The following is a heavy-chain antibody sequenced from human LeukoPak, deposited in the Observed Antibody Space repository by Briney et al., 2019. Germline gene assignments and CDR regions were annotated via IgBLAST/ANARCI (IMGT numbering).Heavy chain of an antibody. CDR2: ISYDGSSK. V-gene: IGHV3-30*04. CDR3: ARAIRAPGTPENGFDI. Sequence: PGGSLRLSCAASGFTFSTYAMHWVRQAPGKRLEWVAVISYDGSSKYYADSVKGRFTISRDNSKNTLYLQMNSLRAEDTAVYYCARAIRAPGTPENGFDIWGQGTMVTVSS. D-gene: IGHD6-13*01. CDR1: GFTFSTYA. J-gene: IGHJ3*02.